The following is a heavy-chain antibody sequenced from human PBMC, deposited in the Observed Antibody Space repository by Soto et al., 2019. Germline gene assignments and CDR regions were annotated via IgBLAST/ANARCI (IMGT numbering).Heavy chain of an antibody. CDR2: ISAFNGNT. CDR3: ARVYGSGSYIAFDI. D-gene: IGHD3-10*01. V-gene: IGHV1-18*01. CDR1: GYTFTQYG. Sequence: QVQLVQSGAEGKKPGASVKVSCKASGYTFTQYGISWVRQAPGQGLAWMGWISAFNGNTKYVENFQDRVTMTTDTSTNTSYMELRSLRSDDTAMYYCARVYGSGSYIAFDIWGHGTMVTVSS. J-gene: IGHJ3*02.